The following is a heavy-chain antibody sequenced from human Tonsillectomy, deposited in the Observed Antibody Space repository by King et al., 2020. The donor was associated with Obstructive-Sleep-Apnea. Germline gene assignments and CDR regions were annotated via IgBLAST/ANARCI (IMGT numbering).Heavy chain of an antibody. CDR1: GFTVSRNY. J-gene: IGHJ6*02. CDR2: IYSGGST. D-gene: IGHD5-18*01. CDR3: ARDFSRTAMLTGGNNYYYYGLDV. V-gene: IGHV3-66*01. Sequence: VQLVESGGGLVQPGGSLRLSCAASGFTVSRNYMSWVRQAPGKGLEWVSVIYSGGSTYYADSVKGRFTISRDHSQNTLYLQMKSLRAEDTAVYYCARDFSRTAMLTGGNNYYYYGLDVWGQGTTVTVSS.